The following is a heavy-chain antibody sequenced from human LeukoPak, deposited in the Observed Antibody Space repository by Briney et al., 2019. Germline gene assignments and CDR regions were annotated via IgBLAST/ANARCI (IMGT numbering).Heavy chain of an antibody. CDR2: ISQDESNK. J-gene: IGHJ4*02. CDR1: GFSFSNFV. CDR3: AKAFDYNGLRGEGGSFDC. V-gene: IGHV3-30*04. Sequence: GRSLRLSCAASGFSFSNFVMHWFRQAPVKGLEWVAGISQDESNKYYADSVRGRFTISRDNSKNTLYLQMNSLRAEDTAVYFCAKAFDYNGLRGEGGSFDCWGQGALVTVSS. D-gene: IGHD4-11*01.